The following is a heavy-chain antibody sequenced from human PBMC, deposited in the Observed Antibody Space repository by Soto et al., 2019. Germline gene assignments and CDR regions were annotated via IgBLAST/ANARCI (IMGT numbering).Heavy chain of an antibody. J-gene: IGHJ4*02. D-gene: IGHD7-27*01. V-gene: IGHV3-7*01. CDR1: GFTFTRYW. CDR2: IQQDGSEK. Sequence: GGSLRLSCAVSGFTFTRYWMSWVRQAPGKGLEWVASIQQDGSEKKYVDSVNGRFTISRDNAKNSLSLQMNSLRVEDTALYYCVRHGDNINPPFDYWGQGTMVTVSS. CDR3: VRHGDNINPPFDY.